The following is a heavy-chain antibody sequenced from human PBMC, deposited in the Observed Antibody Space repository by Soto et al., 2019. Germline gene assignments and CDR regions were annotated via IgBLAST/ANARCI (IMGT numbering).Heavy chain of an antibody. Sequence: QVQLMQSGAEVKKPGSSVKVSCKASGGTLSTSAISWVRQAPGEGLEWVGGIMPVFATPDYAQKFQGRVTISADESTTTAYLELTSLTTDDTAVYYCARDKDRQQLGGNYYYILVVWGQGTAITVSS. J-gene: IGHJ6*02. D-gene: IGHD3-3*02. CDR3: ARDKDRQQLGGNYYYILVV. CDR1: GGTLSTSA. CDR2: IMPVFATP. V-gene: IGHV1-69*12.